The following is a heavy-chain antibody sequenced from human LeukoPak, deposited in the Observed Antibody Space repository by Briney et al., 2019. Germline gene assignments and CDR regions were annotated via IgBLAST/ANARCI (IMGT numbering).Heavy chain of an antibody. V-gene: IGHV4-59*08. CDR3: ARRNVLTEGEAFDI. CDR2: VYNSGNT. Sequence: SETLSLTCAVSGGSISNYYWTWIRQPPGTGLGWIGYVYNSGNTNYNQSLRSRGTISIDECKNQFSLKLNSVTAADTAVYYCARRNVLTEGEAFDIWGQGTLVTVSS. D-gene: IGHD3-16*01. CDR1: GGSISNYY. J-gene: IGHJ3*02.